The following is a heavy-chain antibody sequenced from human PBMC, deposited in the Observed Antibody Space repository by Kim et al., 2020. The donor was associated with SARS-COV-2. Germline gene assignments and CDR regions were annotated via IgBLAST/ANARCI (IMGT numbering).Heavy chain of an antibody. D-gene: IGHD5-12*01. J-gene: IGHJ4*02. CDR1: GFTFSSYA. V-gene: IGHV3-23*01. CDR3: AKDKRWLQFRGDFEY. CDR2: ISGSGGST. Sequence: GGSLRLSCAASGFTFSSYAMSWVRQAPGKGLEWVSAISGSGGSTYYADSVKGRFTISRDNSKNTLYLQMNSLRAEDTAVYYCAKDKRWLQFRGDFEYWGQGTLVTVSS.